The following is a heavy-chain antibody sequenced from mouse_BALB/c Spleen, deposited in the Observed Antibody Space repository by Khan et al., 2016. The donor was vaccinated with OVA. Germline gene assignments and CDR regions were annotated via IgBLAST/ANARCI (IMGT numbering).Heavy chain of an antibody. V-gene: IGHV9-3-1*01. CDR2: INTYTGEP. CDR3: ARPPYFSYTLDY. D-gene: IGHD2-10*01. J-gene: IGHJ4*01. CDR1: GYSFTNYG. Sequence: LVESGPELKKPGETVKISCKASGYSFTNYGMNWVKQSPGKALKWMGWINTYTGEPTYADDFKGRFAFSLETSANTASLQINILKNEDTATYFCARPPYFSYTLDYWGQGTSVTVSS.